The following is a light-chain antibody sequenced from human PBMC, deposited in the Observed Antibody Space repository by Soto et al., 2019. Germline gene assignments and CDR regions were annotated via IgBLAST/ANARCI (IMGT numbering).Light chain of an antibody. V-gene: IGLV6-57*01. J-gene: IGLJ3*02. CDR3: QSYDSSNHGV. CDR1: SGSIASNY. Sequence: NFMLTQPHSVSESPGKTVTISCTRSSGSIASNYVQWYQQRPGSSPTTVIYEDNQRPSGVPDRFSGSIDSSSTSASLTIAGLKTEDEADYDCQSYDSSNHGVFGGGTQLTVL. CDR2: EDN.